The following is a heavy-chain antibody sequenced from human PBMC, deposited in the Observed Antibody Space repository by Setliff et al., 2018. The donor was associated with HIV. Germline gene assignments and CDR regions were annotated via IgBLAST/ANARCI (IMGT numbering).Heavy chain of an antibody. CDR3: ASAGPYCGDDCPYNWLTP. J-gene: IGHJ5*02. D-gene: IGHD2-21*02. Sequence: SETLSLTCTISGGSISLHYWSWIRQPPGKGLEWIGTIYYDGSTIYDPSLRSRVTMSVDTSKNQFSLTLRSVTAADTAVYYCASAGPYCGDDCPYNWLTPWGQGTLVTVSS. CDR2: IYYDGST. V-gene: IGHV4-59*11. CDR1: GGSISLHY.